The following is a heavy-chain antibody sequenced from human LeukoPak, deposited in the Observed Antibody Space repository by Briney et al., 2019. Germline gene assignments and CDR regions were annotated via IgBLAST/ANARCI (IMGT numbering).Heavy chain of an antibody. CDR1: GFTFSSYS. J-gene: IGHJ4*02. D-gene: IGHD1-26*01. Sequence: GGTLRLSCAASGFTFSSYSMTWVRQAPGRGLEWVSSISGSGSTYYADSVKGRFTISRDNSKNTLYLQMNSLRAEDTAVYYCAKDTDKWELRYFDYWGQGTLVTVSS. CDR2: ISGSGST. V-gene: IGHV3-23*01. CDR3: AKDTDKWELRYFDY.